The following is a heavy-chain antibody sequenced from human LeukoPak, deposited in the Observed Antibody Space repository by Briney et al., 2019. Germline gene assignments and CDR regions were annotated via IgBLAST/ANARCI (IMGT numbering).Heavy chain of an antibody. D-gene: IGHD3-22*01. CDR1: GGSISTYY. Sequence: SETLSLTCTVSGGSISTYYWSWIRQPPGKGLEWIGSMYYSGSTNYKPSLKSRVTISVDTSKNQFSLKLSSVTAADTAVYYCARHAYYYDRSGSYEAFDIWGQGTMGTVSS. J-gene: IGHJ3*02. V-gene: IGHV4-59*08. CDR3: ARHAYYYDRSGSYEAFDI. CDR2: MYYSGST.